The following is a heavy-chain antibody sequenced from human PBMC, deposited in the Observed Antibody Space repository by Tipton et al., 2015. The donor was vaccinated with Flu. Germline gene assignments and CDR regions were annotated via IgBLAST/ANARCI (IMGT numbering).Heavy chain of an antibody. V-gene: IGHV5-10-1*01. CDR2: IDPDDSDT. J-gene: IGHJ4*02. CDR3: ARRECVWETDPSLGEYVYDY. D-gene: IGHD3-16*01. CDR1: GYSFTSYY. Sequence: QSGPEVKKPGESLRITCKGSGYSFTSYYITWVRQMPGRGLEWMGRIDPDDSDTNYSPSFQGHVTISADKSISTAYLQWSSLEAWDTAIYYCARRECVWETDPSLGEYVYDYWGQGALVSVSS.